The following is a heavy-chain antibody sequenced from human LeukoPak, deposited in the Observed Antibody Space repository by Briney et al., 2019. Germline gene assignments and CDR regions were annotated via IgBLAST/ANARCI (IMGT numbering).Heavy chain of an antibody. J-gene: IGHJ6*03. CDR3: ARVAAAGKMYYYYYMDV. D-gene: IGHD6-13*01. Sequence: ASVKVSCKVSGYTLTELSMHWVRQAPGKGLEWMGGFDPEDGETIYAQKFQGRVTMTEDTSTDTAYMELSSLRSEDTAVYYCARVAAAGKMYYYYYMDVWGKGTTVTISS. CDR1: GYTLTELS. V-gene: IGHV1-24*01. CDR2: FDPEDGET.